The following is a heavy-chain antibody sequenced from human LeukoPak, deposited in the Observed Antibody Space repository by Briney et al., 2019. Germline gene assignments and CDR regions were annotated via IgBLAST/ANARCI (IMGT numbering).Heavy chain of an antibody. CDR3: AREVDRSFGY. Sequence: EFLRPSPAAPALCHTGIRKSWVRQGHGNGGELVANINQESTETYYMDSVRGRFTISKDNAKTSLSLQMNILRVEDTAVYYCAREVDRSFGYWGQGNLVTVSS. D-gene: IGHD1-26*01. J-gene: IGHJ4*02. CDR2: INQESTET. CDR1: ALCHTGIR. V-gene: IGHV3-7*01.